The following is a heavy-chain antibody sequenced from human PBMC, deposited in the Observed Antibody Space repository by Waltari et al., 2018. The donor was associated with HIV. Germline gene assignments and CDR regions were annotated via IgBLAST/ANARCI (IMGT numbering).Heavy chain of an antibody. V-gene: IGHV2-5*02. CDR3: AHRLSNYGYFDY. CDR2: IYWDNDK. Sequence: QITLKESGPTLVKPTQTLTLTCSFSGFSLITSGVSVGWIRQPPGKALEWLALIYWDNDKSYSPSLKTRLTITKDTSKNQVVLTMTNMDPVDTATYYCAHRLSNYGYFDYWGQGTLVTVSS. CDR1: GFSLITSGVS. J-gene: IGHJ4*02. D-gene: IGHD4-4*01.